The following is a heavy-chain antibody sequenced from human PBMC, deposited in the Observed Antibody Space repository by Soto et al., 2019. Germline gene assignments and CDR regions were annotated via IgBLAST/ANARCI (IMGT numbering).Heavy chain of an antibody. CDR3: ARSARGYDFWSGSRYFDY. V-gene: IGHV3-21*01. J-gene: IGHJ4*02. CDR2: ISSSSSYI. D-gene: IGHD3-3*01. Sequence: EVQLVESGGGLVKPGGSLRLSCAASGFTFSSYSMNWVRQAPGKGLEWVSSISSSSSYIYYADSVKGRFTISRDNAKNSLYRQMNSLRAEDTAVYYCARSARGYDFWSGSRYFDYWGQGTLVTVSS. CDR1: GFTFSSYS.